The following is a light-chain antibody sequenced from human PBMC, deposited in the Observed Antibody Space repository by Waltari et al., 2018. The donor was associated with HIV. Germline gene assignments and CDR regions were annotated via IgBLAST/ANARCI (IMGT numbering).Light chain of an antibody. CDR3: QQYYTTPLT. CDR2: WAS. Sequence: DIVMTQSPDSLAVSLGARATINCKSSQNLLYSSDNKNYLAWYQQKPGQPPKLLIYWASTRESGVPDRFRGSGSRTDFTLTISNLQAEDVAIYYCQQYYTTPLTFGQGTRLEIK. V-gene: IGKV4-1*01. CDR1: QNLLYSSDNKNY. J-gene: IGKJ5*01.